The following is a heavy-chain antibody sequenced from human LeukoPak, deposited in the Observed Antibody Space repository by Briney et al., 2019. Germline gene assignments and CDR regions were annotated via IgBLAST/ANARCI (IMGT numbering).Heavy chain of an antibody. CDR1: GVSISGYY. D-gene: IGHD5-18*01. Sequence: SETLSLTCTVSGVSISGYYWSWIRQPPGKGLEWIGYIYYSGSTNYDPSLKGRVTISVDASKNQFSLKLTSVTAADTAVYFCARDTAIGEGEFFFDYWGQGTLVTVSS. J-gene: IGHJ4*02. CDR3: ARDTAIGEGEFFFDY. V-gene: IGHV4-59*01. CDR2: IYYSGST.